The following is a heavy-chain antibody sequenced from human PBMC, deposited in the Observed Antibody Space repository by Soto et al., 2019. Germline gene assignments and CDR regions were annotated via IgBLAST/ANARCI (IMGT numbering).Heavy chain of an antibody. Sequence: EVQLVESGGGLVQPGGSLRLSCVAAGFIFSSYSMNWGRQAPGKGLEWISYINSGSTTIYYADSVKGRFTISIDNAKNSLYLQMTGLRAEDTAVYYCASSASPDAYWGQGTLVTVSS. CDR2: INSGSTTI. CDR1: GFIFSSYS. CDR3: ASSASPDAY. J-gene: IGHJ4*02. V-gene: IGHV3-48*01. D-gene: IGHD1-26*01.